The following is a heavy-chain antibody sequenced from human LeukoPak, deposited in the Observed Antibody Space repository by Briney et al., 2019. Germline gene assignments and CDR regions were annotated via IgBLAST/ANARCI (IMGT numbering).Heavy chain of an antibody. V-gene: IGHV4-61*02. CDR1: GGSISSGSYY. CDR2: IYTSGST. CDR3: AGVQIAAAGLNDAFDI. J-gene: IGHJ3*02. D-gene: IGHD6-13*01. Sequence: SETLSLTCTVSGGSISSGSYYWSWIRQPAGKGLEWIGRIYTSGSTNYNPSLKSRVTISVDTSKNQFSLKLSSVTAADTAVYYCAGVQIAAAGLNDAFDIWGQGTMVTVSS.